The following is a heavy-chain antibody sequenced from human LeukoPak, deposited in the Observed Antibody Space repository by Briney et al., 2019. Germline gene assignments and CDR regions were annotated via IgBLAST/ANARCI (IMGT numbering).Heavy chain of an antibody. CDR2: ISYDGSNK. D-gene: IGHD2-15*01. CDR1: GFTFSSYA. CDR3: ARHYCSGGSCRTFDY. J-gene: IGHJ4*02. V-gene: IGHV3-30-3*01. Sequence: GGSLRLSCAASGFTFSSYAMHWVRQAPGKGLEWEAVISYDGSNKYYADSVKGRFTISRDNSKNTLYLQMNSLRAEDTAVYYCARHYCSGGSCRTFDYWGQGTLVTVSS.